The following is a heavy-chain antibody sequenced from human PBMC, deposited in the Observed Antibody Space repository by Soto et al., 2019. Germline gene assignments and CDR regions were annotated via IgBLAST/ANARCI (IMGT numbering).Heavy chain of an antibody. V-gene: IGHV1-69*12. CDR3: ARAESTTVTTNYYYGMDV. Sequence: QVQLVQSGAEVKKPGSSVKVSCKASGGTFSSYAISWVRQAPGQGLEWMGGIIPIFGTANYAQKFQGRVTITADESTSTAYRELSSLRSEDTALYYCARAESTTVTTNYYYGMDVWGQGTTVTVSS. D-gene: IGHD4-17*01. J-gene: IGHJ6*02. CDR1: GGTFSSYA. CDR2: IIPIFGTA.